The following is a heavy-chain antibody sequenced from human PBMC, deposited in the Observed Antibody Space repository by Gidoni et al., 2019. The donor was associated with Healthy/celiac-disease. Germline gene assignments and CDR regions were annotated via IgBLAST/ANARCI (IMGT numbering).Heavy chain of an antibody. CDR1: GFPFSSVA. D-gene: IGHD3-10*01. CDR3: AKVYGSGSYPPPYYYYYGMDV. V-gene: IGHV3-23*01. J-gene: IGHJ6*02. CDR2: ISGSGGST. Sequence: EVQLLESGGGLVQPGGSLRLSCAATGFPFSSVAISWVRQATGEGLEWVCAISGSGGSTYYADSVKGRFTISRGNAKNTLYLQMNSLRAEDTAVYYCAKVYGSGSYPPPYYYYYGMDVWGQGTTVTVSS.